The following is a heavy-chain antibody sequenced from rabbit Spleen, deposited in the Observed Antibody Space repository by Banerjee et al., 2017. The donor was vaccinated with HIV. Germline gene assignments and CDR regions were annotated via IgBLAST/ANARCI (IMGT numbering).Heavy chain of an antibody. CDR3: TRDTASSFSSYGMDL. J-gene: IGHJ6*01. CDR2: IYAGPNSDT. V-gene: IGHV1S40*01. CDR1: GFSFSNGYD. D-gene: IGHD8-1*01. Sequence: QSLEEYGADLVKPGASLTLTCTASGFSFSNGYDMGWVRQAPGKGLEWITCIYAGPNSDTYYASWAKGRFTISKTSSTTVTLQMTSLTAADTATYFCTRDTASSFSSYGMDLWGQGTLVPVS.